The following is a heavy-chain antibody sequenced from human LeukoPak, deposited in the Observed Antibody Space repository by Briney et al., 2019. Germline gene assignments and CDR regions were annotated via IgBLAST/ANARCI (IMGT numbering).Heavy chain of an antibody. V-gene: IGHV4-59*01. CDR3: ARSVAGTHYYYYYMDV. CDR2: IYYSGST. D-gene: IGHD6-19*01. Sequence: SETLSLTCTVSGGSISSYYWSWIRQPPGKGLEWIGYIYYSGSTNYNPSLKSRVTISVDTSKNQFSLKLSSVTAADTAVYYCARSVAGTHYYYYYMDVWGKGTTVTVSS. CDR1: GGSISSYY. J-gene: IGHJ6*03.